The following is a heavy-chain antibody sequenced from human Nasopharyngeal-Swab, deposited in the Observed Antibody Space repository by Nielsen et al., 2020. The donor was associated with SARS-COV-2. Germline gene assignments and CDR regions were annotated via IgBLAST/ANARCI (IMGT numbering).Heavy chain of an antibody. J-gene: IGHJ4*02. CDR2: INAENGNT. CDR3: ARGSSGHPYYVDF. Sequence: ASVKVSCKASGYSFTSYAMHWVRQAPGQSLEWMGWINAENGNTQYSQKFHGRVTFTSKTYASTAYMELSSRRSEDTAVYYCARGSSGHPYYVDFCGQETLVTVSS. D-gene: IGHD3-22*01. V-gene: IGHV1-3*01. CDR1: GYSFTSYA.